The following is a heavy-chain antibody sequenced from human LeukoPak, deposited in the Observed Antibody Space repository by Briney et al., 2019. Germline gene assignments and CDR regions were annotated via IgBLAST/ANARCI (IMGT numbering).Heavy chain of an antibody. CDR1: GGSISSYY. J-gene: IGHJ4*02. CDR3: ARGGLSPFVY. Sequence: PSETLSLTCTLSGGSISSYYWSWIRQPPGKGLEWIAYTHYSGYSNYNPSLKSRVTISIDTSKNQLLLKLTSLTAADTAVYYCARGGLSPFVYWGQGTPVTVSS. CDR2: THYSGYS. V-gene: IGHV4-59*01.